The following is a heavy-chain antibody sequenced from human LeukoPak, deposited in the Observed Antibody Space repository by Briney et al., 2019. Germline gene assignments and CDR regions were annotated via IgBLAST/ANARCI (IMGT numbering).Heavy chain of an antibody. CDR1: GFTFSNYW. V-gene: IGHV3-7*01. CDR2: ISGDGSVK. CDR3: AKYKGRAYDY. D-gene: IGHD1-1*01. J-gene: IGHJ4*02. Sequence: GSLRLSCAASGFTFSNYWMSWVRQAPGKGLEWVAHISGDGSVKQNVDSVKGRFTISRDNAENSLFLQMHSLTAEDSAVYFCAKYKGRAYDYWGQGTLVTVSS.